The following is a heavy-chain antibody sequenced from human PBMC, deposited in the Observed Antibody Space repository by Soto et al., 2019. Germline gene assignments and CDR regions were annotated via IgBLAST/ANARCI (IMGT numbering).Heavy chain of an antibody. CDR1: GDSISTVDYF. V-gene: IGHV4-30-4*01. Sequence: SETLSLTCSVAGDSISTVDYFWAWIRQPPGQALEYIGYIYKSATTYYNPSFESRVAISLDTSKSQFSLNVTSVTAADTAVYFCARGRYCLTGRCFPNWFDSWGQGTLVTVSS. CDR3: ARGRYCLTGRCFPNWFDS. CDR2: IYKSATT. D-gene: IGHD2-15*01. J-gene: IGHJ5*01.